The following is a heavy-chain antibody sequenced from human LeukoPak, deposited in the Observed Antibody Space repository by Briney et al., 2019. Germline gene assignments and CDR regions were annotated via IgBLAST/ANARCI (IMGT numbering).Heavy chain of an antibody. V-gene: IGHV4-34*01. Sequence: SETLSLTCAVYGGSFSGYYWSWIRQPPGKGLEWIGEINHSGSTYYNPSLKSRVTMSVDTSKNQFSLKLSSVTAADTAVYYCARGPRRITMIVVVSWFDPWGQGTLVTVSS. CDR1: GGSFSGYY. D-gene: IGHD3-22*01. CDR2: INHSGST. J-gene: IGHJ5*02. CDR3: ARGPRRITMIVVVSWFDP.